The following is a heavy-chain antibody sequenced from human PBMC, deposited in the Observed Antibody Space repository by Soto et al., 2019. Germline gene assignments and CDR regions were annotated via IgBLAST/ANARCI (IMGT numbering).Heavy chain of an antibody. D-gene: IGHD2-2*01. CDR3: AREQGSSRYCSSTSCYVYYYGMDV. Sequence: GASVKVSCKASGYTFTGYYMHWVRQAPGQGLEWMGWINPNSGGTNYAQKFQGWVTMTRDTSISTAYMELSRLRSDDTAVYYCAREQGSSRYCSSTSCYVYYYGMDVWGQGTTVTVSS. CDR2: INPNSGGT. J-gene: IGHJ6*02. CDR1: GYTFTGYY. V-gene: IGHV1-2*04.